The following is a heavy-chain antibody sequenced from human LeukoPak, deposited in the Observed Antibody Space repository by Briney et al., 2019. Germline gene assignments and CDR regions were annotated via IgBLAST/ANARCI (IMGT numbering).Heavy chain of an antibody. CDR2: ISYDGSNK. D-gene: IGHD5-12*01. V-gene: IGHV3-30*18. J-gene: IGHJ5*02. CDR1: GFTFSSYG. Sequence: GGSLRLSCAASGFTFSSYGMHWVRQAPGKGLEWVAVISYDGSNKYYADSVKGRFTISRDNSKNTLYLQMNSLRAEDTAVYYCAKGGYSGYDHWFDPWGQGTLVTVSS. CDR3: AKGGYSGYDHWFDP.